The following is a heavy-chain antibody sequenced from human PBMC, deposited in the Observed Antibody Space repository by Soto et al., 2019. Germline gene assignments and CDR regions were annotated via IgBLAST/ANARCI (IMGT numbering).Heavy chain of an antibody. V-gene: IGHV3-72*01. CDR2: SRNKAKSYTT. CDR1: GFTFSDHH. Sequence: EVQLVESGGGLVQPGGSLRLSCAASGFTFSDHHIDWVRQAPGKGLEWVGRSRNKAKSYTTEYAASVKGRFTISRDDSKSSVFLQMHSLKIEDTAMYYCVRDESSGSSSAFDIWGQGTMVTVSS. J-gene: IGHJ3*02. D-gene: IGHD1-26*01. CDR3: VRDESSGSSSAFDI.